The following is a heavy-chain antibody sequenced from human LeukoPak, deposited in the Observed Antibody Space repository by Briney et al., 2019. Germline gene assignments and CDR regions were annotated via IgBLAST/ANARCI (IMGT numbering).Heavy chain of an antibody. V-gene: IGHV1-2*02. Sequence: ASVKVSCKASGYTFTEYYIHLVRQAPGQGLEWMGWINPNRGVTNFVQKFQGRVTMTRDTSISTAYMELSRLRSDDTAVYYCARAHFMGIAAAGTFDYWGQGTLVTVSS. J-gene: IGHJ4*02. CDR3: ARAHFMGIAAAGTFDY. D-gene: IGHD6-13*01. CDR1: GYTFTEYY. CDR2: INPNRGVT.